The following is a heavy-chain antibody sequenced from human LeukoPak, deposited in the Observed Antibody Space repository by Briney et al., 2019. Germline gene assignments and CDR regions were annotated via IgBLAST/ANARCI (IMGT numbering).Heavy chain of an antibody. V-gene: IGHV3-43*01. CDR2: ISRNGAVT. D-gene: IGHD3-22*01. CDR1: GLIFDDYT. CDR3: ASGPPYYYDSSGYYVFDY. Sequence: PGGSLRLSCVASGLIFDDYTMHWVRQAPGKGLEWVSLISRNGAVTKYADSVRGRFTVSRDNSKNSLYLQMNSLRAEDTAVYYCASGPPYYYDSSGYYVFDYWGQGTLVTVSS. J-gene: IGHJ4*02.